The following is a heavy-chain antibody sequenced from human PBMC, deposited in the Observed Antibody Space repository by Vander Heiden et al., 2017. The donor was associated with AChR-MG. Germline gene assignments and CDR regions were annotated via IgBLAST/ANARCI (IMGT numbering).Heavy chain of an antibody. CDR3: ARKYDYVWGSYDAFDI. CDR1: GGTFSSYA. D-gene: IGHD3-16*01. J-gene: IGHJ3*02. V-gene: IGHV1-69*01. CDR2: IIPIFGTA. Sequence: QVQLVQSGAEVKKPGSSVKVSCKASGGTFSSYAISWVRQAPGQGLEWMGGIIPIFGTANYAQKFQGRVTITADESKSTAYMELSSLRSEDTAVYYCARKYDYVWGSYDAFDIWGQGTMVTVSS.